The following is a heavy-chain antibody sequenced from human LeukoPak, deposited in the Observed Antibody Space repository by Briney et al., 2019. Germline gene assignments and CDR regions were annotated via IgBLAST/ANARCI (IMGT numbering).Heavy chain of an antibody. V-gene: IGHV3-11*04. D-gene: IGHD3-10*02. CDR2: ISSSGSTI. J-gene: IGHJ6*04. CDR3: AELGITMIGGV. Sequence: GGSLGFSGEASGFTFSNAGLSWFGQAPGKGLGWVSYISSSGSTIYYADSVKGRFTISRDNAKNSLYLQMNSLRAEDTAVYYCAELGITMIGGVWGKGTTVTISS. CDR1: GFTFSNAG.